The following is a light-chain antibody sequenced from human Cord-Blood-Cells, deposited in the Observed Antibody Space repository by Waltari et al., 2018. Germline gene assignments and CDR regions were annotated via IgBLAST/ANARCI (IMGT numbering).Light chain of an antibody. CDR1: SSAVGSYNL. V-gene: IGLV2-23*02. CDR3: CSYAGSSTWV. J-gene: IGLJ3*02. CDR2: EVS. Sequence: QSALTQPASVSGSPGQSITISCTGTSSAVGSYNLVAWYHQHPGKAPKLMIYEVSKRPSGVSNRFSGSKSGNTASLTISGLQDEDEADYYCCSYAGSSTWVFGGGTKLTVL.